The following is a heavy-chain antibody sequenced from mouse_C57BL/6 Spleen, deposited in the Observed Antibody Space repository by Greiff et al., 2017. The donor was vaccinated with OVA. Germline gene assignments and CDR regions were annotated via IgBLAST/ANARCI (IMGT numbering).Heavy chain of an antibody. J-gene: IGHJ3*01. CDR2: IDPENGDT. CDR1: GFNIKDDY. CDR3: TTEGYYYGSSSFAY. D-gene: IGHD1-1*01. Sequence: VQLKQSGAELVRPGASVKLSCTASGFNIKDDYMHWVKQRPEQGLEWIGWIDPENGDTEYASKFQGKATITADTSSNTAYLQRSSLTSEDTAVYYCTTEGYYYGSSSFAYWGQGTLVTVSA. V-gene: IGHV14-4*01.